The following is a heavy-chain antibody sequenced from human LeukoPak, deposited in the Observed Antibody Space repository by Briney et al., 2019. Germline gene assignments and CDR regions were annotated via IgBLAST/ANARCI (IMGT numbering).Heavy chain of an antibody. CDR3: AKEYCGGDCWVFEY. Sequence: PGGSLRLSCAASGFTFSSYGMHWVRQAPGKGLEWVAVISYDGSNKYYADSVKGRFTISRDNSKNTLYLQMNSLRAEDTAVYYCAKEYCGGDCWVFEYWGQGTLVTVSS. J-gene: IGHJ4*02. CDR2: ISYDGSNK. D-gene: IGHD2-21*02. CDR1: GFTFSSYG. V-gene: IGHV3-30*18.